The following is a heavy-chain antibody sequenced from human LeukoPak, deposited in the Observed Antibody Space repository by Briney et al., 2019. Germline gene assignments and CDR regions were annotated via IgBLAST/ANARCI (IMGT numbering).Heavy chain of an antibody. CDR1: GFTFSSYW. J-gene: IGHJ4*02. Sequence: AGGSLRLSCAASGFTFSSYWMSWVRQAPGKGLEWVAVISYDGSNKYYADSVKGRFTISRDNSKNTLYLQMNSLRAEDTAVYYCARQIIVGAAKTFDHWGQGTLVTVSS. CDR2: ISYDGSNK. V-gene: IGHV3-30*03. CDR3: ARQIIVGAAKTFDH. D-gene: IGHD1-26*01.